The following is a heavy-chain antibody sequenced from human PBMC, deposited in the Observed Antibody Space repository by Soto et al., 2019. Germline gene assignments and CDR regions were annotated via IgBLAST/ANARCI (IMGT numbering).Heavy chain of an antibody. V-gene: IGHV1-24*01. J-gene: IGHJ4*02. CDR2: CAPEEGEP. CDR3: AADRKIVGTIGAFDF. D-gene: IGHD1-26*01. CDR1: KNTLTELT. Sequence: VKVSCKVAKNTLTELTIDWLRQAPGQGLEWMGRCAPEEGEPIYPQKFQGRVSMTEDPSTDTAYMELTSLRFEDTAVYFCAADRKIVGTIGAFDFWGQGTQVTVSS.